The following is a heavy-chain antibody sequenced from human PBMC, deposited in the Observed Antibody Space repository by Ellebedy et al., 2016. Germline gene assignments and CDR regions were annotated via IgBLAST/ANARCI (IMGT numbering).Heavy chain of an antibody. CDR3: ARGGAVAGGFDY. J-gene: IGHJ4*02. V-gene: IGHV3-33*08. Sequence: GGSLRLSCEAPGFTLSHAWMTWVRQAPGKGLEWVAVIWSDGNKKYYTDSVRGRFTISRDTSENTLYMEMDSLRAEDTAVYYCARGGAVAGGFDYWGQGTLVTVSS. CDR2: IWSDGNKK. CDR1: GFTLSHAW. D-gene: IGHD6-19*01.